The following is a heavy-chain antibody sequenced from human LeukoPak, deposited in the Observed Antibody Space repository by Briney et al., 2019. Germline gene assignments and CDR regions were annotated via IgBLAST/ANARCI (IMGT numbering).Heavy chain of an antibody. J-gene: IGHJ4*02. D-gene: IGHD1-26*01. Sequence: SETLSLTCTVSGGSISSYYWSWIRQPPGKGLEWIGYIYYSGSTNYNPSLKSRVTISVDTSKNQFSLKLSSVTAADTAVYYCARWCGSYYAFDYWGQGTLVTVSS. V-gene: IGHV4-59*12. CDR3: ARWCGSYYAFDY. CDR2: IYYSGST. CDR1: GGSISSYY.